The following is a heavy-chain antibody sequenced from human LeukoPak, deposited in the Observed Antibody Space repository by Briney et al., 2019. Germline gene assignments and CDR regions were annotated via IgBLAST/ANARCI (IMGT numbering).Heavy chain of an antibody. D-gene: IGHD3-3*01. CDR3: ARDPGITIFGVVY. Sequence: GGSLRLSCAASGFTFSSYWMSWVRQAPGKGLEWVANIKQDGSEKYYVDSVKGRFTISRDNAKNSLYLQMNSPRAEDTAVYYCARDPGITIFGVVYWGQGTLVTVSS. J-gene: IGHJ4*02. CDR2: IKQDGSEK. V-gene: IGHV3-7*01. CDR1: GFTFSSYW.